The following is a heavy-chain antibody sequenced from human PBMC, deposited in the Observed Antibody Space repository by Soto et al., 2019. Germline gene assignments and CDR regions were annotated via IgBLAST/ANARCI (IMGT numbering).Heavy chain of an antibody. V-gene: IGHV4-4*07. Sequence: SETLSLTCTVSGVSISSYYWSWIRQPAGKGLEWIGRITINGNTQKSPSFKSRVTMSIDTSRNHFSLNLQSATAADTALYYCARETGENWTYEAHWGPGTLVTVS. CDR3: ARETGENWTYEAH. D-gene: IGHD1-7*01. CDR2: ITINGNT. CDR1: GVSISSYY. J-gene: IGHJ1*01.